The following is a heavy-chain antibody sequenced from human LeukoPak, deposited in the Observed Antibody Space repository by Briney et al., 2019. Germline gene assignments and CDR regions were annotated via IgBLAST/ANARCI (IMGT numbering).Heavy chain of an antibody. V-gene: IGHV3-66*01. J-gene: IGHJ4*02. CDR1: GFTFSSYT. CDR3: ARGRKFFDY. CDR2: IYSGDST. Sequence: GGSLRLSCAASGFTFSSYTMTWVRQAPGKGLEWVSVIYSGDSTYYADSVKGRFTISRDNSKNTLYLQMNSLRAEDTAVYYCARGRKFFDYWGQGTLVTVSS.